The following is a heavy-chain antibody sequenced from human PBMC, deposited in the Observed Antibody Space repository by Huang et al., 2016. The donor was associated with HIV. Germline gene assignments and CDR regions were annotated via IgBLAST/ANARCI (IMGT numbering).Heavy chain of an antibody. D-gene: IGHD4-17*01. V-gene: IGHV1-69*13. CDR3: ARGQLGAYGDYDVLY. J-gene: IGHJ4*02. Sequence: QVQLVQSGAEVKTPGSSVKVSCKASGGTFRKYAIRWVRQAPGQGPEWMGGIIPMLGTPNYARKFQGRVTITADDSTSTTYVEVSSLRSEDTALYYCARGQLGAYGDYDVLYWGQGTLVTVSS. CDR1: GGTFRKYA. CDR2: IIPMLGTP.